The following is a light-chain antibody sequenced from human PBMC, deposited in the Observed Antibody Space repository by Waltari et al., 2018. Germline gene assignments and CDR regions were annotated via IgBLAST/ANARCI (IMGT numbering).Light chain of an antibody. CDR3: QQYNVYPWT. CDR1: QSVSSW. Sequence: DIHMTQSPSTLSASIGDRVTIICRARQSVSSWVAWYQQKPGKAPNLLIYEASSLEGGVPTRFSGSGSGTEFTLTITSLQPDDFATYFCQQYNVYPWTFGQGTKVEIK. CDR2: EAS. V-gene: IGKV1-5*02. J-gene: IGKJ1*01.